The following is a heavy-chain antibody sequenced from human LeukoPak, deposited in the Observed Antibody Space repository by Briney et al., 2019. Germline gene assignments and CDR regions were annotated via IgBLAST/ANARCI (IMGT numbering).Heavy chain of an antibody. D-gene: IGHD5-18*01. Sequence: PGGSLRLSCAASGFSLSTYSMNWVRQAPGKGLEWVSSISSSSDSIHYADSVKGRFTISRDNAGDSVSLQMNGLRAEDTAVYYCARDWAVRYSYGYNTDYWGQGTLVTVSS. V-gene: IGHV3-21*06. CDR1: GFSLSTYS. CDR2: ISSSSDSI. J-gene: IGHJ4*02. CDR3: ARDWAVRYSYGYNTDY.